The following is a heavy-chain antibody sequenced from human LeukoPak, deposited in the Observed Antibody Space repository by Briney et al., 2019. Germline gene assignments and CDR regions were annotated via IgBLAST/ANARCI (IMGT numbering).Heavy chain of an antibody. Sequence: PGGSLRPSCAASGFTFSSYWMSWVRQAPGKGLEWVANIKQDGSEKYYVDSVKGRFTISRDNAKSSLYLQMNSLRAEDTAVYYCASGSFYYYDSSGYLDYWGQGTLVTVSS. CDR3: ASGSFYYYDSSGYLDY. V-gene: IGHV3-7*01. CDR1: GFTFSSYW. CDR2: IKQDGSEK. D-gene: IGHD3-22*01. J-gene: IGHJ4*02.